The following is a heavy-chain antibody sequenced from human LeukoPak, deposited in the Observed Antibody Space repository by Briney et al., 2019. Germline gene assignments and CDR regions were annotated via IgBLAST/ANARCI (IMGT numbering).Heavy chain of an antibody. Sequence: PGRSLRLSCAASGFTFSSYAMHWVRQAPGKGLEWVAVISYDGSNKYYADSVKGRFTISRDNSKNTLYLQMNSLRAEDTAVYYCAKPAITMVRGVHYYFDYWGQGTLVTVSS. CDR1: GFTFSSYA. CDR2: ISYDGSNK. CDR3: AKPAITMVRGVHYYFDY. V-gene: IGHV3-30*04. D-gene: IGHD3-10*01. J-gene: IGHJ4*02.